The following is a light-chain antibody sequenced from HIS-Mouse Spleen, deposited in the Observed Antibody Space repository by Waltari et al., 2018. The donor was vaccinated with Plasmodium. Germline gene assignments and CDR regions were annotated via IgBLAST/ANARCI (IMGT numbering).Light chain of an antibody. CDR3: QAWDSSTVV. V-gene: IGLV3-1*01. J-gene: IGLJ2*01. CDR2: QDS. Sequence: SYVPTQPPSLSVSPGQTATITCPGHTLVYKHSCWYHQNRGQSPVLVIYQDSKLPSGIPERFSGSNSGNTATLTISGTQAMDEADYYCQAWDSSTVVFGGETKLTVL. CDR1: TLVYKH.